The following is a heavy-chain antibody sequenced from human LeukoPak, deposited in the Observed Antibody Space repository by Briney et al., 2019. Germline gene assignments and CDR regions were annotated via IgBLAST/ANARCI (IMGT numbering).Heavy chain of an antibody. CDR2: IGTSSTTI. D-gene: IGHD4-23*01. V-gene: IGHV3-48*01. Sequence: GGSLRLSCAASGFTFSSYTMNWVRQPPGKGLEWVSNIGTSSTTIYYADSVKGRFTISRDNAKNSLYLQMNSLRAEDTALYYCAKDRVLDYGGNPDAFDIWGQGTMVTVSS. CDR3: AKDRVLDYGGNPDAFDI. J-gene: IGHJ3*02. CDR1: GFTFSSYT.